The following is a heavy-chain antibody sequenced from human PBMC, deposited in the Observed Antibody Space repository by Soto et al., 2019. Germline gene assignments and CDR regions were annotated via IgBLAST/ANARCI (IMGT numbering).Heavy chain of an antibody. V-gene: IGHV3-23*01. CDR3: AKFLGYYDSSGPPGGFDP. J-gene: IGHJ5*02. CDR1: GFTFSSYS. D-gene: IGHD3-22*01. CDR2: ISGSGGST. Sequence: GGSLRLSCAASGFTFSSYSMSCVRLAPGKGLEWVSAISGSGGSTYYADSVKGRFTISRDNSKNTLYLQMNSLRAEDTAVYYCAKFLGYYDSSGPPGGFDPWGQGTLVTVSS.